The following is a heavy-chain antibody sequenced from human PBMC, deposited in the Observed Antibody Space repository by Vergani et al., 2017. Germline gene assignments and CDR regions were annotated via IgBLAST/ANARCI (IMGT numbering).Heavy chain of an antibody. D-gene: IGHD1-26*01. J-gene: IGHJ4*02. CDR3: VKVAGSYKNFFNS. V-gene: IGHV3-23*01. Sequence: EVQLLESGGSLKQPGGSVRLSCAASGFTFSTYAMHWVRQAPGKGLEWVSALTGGGGSTYYADSFKGRFIISRDNSRDTLYLQMNSLRPEDTATYYCVKVAGSYKNFFNSWGKGTLVTVSS. CDR1: GFTFSTYA. CDR2: LTGGGGST.